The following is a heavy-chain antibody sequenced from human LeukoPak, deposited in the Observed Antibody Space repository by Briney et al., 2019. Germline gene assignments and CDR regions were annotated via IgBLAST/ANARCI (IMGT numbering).Heavy chain of an antibody. J-gene: IGHJ4*02. V-gene: IGHV3-21*01. CDR3: ARDHDYGGTPIDY. Sequence: GGSLRLSCAASGFTFSSYSMNWVRQDPGKGLEWVSSISSSSSYIYYADSVKGRFTISRDNGKNSLYLQMNSLRAEDTAVYYCARDHDYGGTPIDYWGQGTLVTVSS. D-gene: IGHD4-23*01. CDR1: GFTFSSYS. CDR2: ISSSSSYI.